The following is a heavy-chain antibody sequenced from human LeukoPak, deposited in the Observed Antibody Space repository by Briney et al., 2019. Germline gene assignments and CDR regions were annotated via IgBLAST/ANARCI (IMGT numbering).Heavy chain of an antibody. Sequence: PGGSLRLSCAASGFTFSSYSMNWVRQAPGKGLEWVSSISSSSSYIYYADSVKGRFTISRDNAKNSLYLQMNSLRAEDTAVYYCARDDIVVVPAAITCFDSWGPGTLVTVSS. V-gene: IGHV3-21*01. CDR2: ISSSSSYI. J-gene: IGHJ4*02. D-gene: IGHD2-2*02. CDR3: ARDDIVVVPAAITCFDS. CDR1: GFTFSSYS.